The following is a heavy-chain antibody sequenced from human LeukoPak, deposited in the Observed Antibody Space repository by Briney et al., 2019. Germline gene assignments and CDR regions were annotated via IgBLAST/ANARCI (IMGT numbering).Heavy chain of an antibody. Sequence: PGGSLRLSCAASGFTFDDYTFHWVRQAPGKGLEWVSLITWDGGMTYYADSVKGRFTISRDNSKNSVYLQMNSLRTEDTALYYCTKDRYCTTTSCPFDYWGQGTLVTVSS. V-gene: IGHV3-43*01. CDR1: GFTFDDYT. D-gene: IGHD2-2*01. CDR2: ITWDGGMT. J-gene: IGHJ4*02. CDR3: TKDRYCTTTSCPFDY.